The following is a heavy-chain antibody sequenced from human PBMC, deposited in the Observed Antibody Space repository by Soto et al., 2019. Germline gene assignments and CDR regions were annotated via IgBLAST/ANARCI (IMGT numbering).Heavy chain of an antibody. J-gene: IGHJ4*02. CDR2: ISGSGGST. V-gene: IGHV3-23*01. CDR3: AKADAHDYGDYDRGLVFDY. D-gene: IGHD4-17*01. CDR1: GFTFSSYA. Sequence: GGSLRLSCAASGFTFSSYAMSWVRQAPGKGLEWVSAISGSGGSTYYADSVKGRFTISRDNSKNTLYLQMNSLRAEDTAVYYRAKADAHDYGDYDRGLVFDYWGQGTLVTVSS.